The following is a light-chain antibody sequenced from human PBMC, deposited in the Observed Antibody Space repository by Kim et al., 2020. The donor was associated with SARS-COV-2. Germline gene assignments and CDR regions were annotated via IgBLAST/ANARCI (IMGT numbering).Light chain of an antibody. J-gene: IGKJ4*01. CDR3: QQSSNWPPT. V-gene: IGKV3-11*01. CDR1: QSVSSS. Sequence: EIVLTQSPATLSLSPGERATLSCRASQSVSSSLAWYQQNPGQAPRLLIYDASNRATGIPARFSGSGSGTDFTLTISSLDPEDFAVNYCQQSSNWPPTFGGGTKVDIK. CDR2: DAS.